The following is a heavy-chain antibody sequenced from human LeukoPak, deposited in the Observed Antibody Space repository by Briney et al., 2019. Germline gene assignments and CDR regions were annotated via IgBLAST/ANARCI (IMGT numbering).Heavy chain of an antibody. V-gene: IGHV1-18*01. CDR2: ISAYNGNT. CDR3: ARDRGTTDYMDV. Sequence: ASVKVSCKASGYTLPSYGISWVRQAPGQGLEWMGWISAYNGNTNYAQKLQGRVTMTTDTSTNTAYMELRSLRSDDTAVYYCARDRGTTDYMDVWGKGTTVTVSS. D-gene: IGHD1-7*01. CDR1: GYTLPSYG. J-gene: IGHJ6*03.